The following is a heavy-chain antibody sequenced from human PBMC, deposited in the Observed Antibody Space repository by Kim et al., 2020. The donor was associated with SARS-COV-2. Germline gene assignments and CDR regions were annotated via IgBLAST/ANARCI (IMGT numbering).Heavy chain of an antibody. CDR2: IWSDGSHK. D-gene: IGHD5-18*01. Sequence: GGSLRLSCAASGFTFSTYGMHWVRQAPGKGLEWVALIWSDGSHKYSADSVKGRFTISRDNSKNTLYLQMNSLRADDTAVYYCARTFDTYYFDLCGQGTLV. V-gene: IGHV3-33*01. CDR3: ARTFDTYYFDL. CDR1: GFTFSTYG. J-gene: IGHJ4*02.